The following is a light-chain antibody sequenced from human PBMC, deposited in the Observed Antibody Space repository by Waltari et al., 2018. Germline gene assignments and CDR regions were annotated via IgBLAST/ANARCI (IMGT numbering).Light chain of an antibody. CDR3: QQGNSYPLT. Sequence: DIQMSQSPSSLSASVGDSVTITCRASQDIRSYLNWYRQKPGKAPNLLIFHANSLASGVPLRFSGSGSGTEFTLTISSLQPEDFATYYCQQGNSYPLTFGGGTKVEIK. CDR2: HAN. V-gene: IGKV1-17*01. CDR1: QDIRSY. J-gene: IGKJ4*01.